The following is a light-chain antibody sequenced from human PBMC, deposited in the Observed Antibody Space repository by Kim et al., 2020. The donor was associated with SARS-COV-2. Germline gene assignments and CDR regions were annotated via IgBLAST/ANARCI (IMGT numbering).Light chain of an antibody. CDR3: CSYAGSYTVV. CDR1: SSDVGGYNY. CDR2: NVT. Sequence: GHSVTISCTGTSSDVGGYNYVSWYQQYPGKAPKLMIYNVTKRPSGVPNRFSGSKSGNTASLTISGLQAEDEADYYCCSYAGSYTVVFGGGTKVTVL. V-gene: IGLV2-11*01. J-gene: IGLJ3*02.